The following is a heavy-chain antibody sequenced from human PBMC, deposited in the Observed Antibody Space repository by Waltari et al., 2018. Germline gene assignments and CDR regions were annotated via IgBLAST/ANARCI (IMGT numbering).Heavy chain of an antibody. Sequence: LQLQESGPGLVKPSETLSLTCTVSGGSISSSSYYWGWIRQAPGKGLEWVSSISSSSSYIYYADSVKGRFTISRDNAKNSLYLQMNSLRAEDTAVYYCARAKKSGATDYWGQGTLVTVSS. CDR1: GGSISSSS. CDR3: ARAKKSGATDY. V-gene: IGHV3-21*01. CDR2: ISSSSSYI. J-gene: IGHJ4*02.